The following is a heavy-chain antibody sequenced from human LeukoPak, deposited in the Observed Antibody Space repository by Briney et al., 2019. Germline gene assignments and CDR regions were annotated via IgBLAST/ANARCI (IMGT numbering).Heavy chain of an antibody. CDR3: AREMVVGSGYTLFDY. D-gene: IGHD5-12*01. CDR1: GGTFSSYA. Sequence: ASVKVSCKASGGTFSSYAISWVRQAPGQGLEWMGGIIPIFGTANYAQKFRGRVTITADESTSTAYMELSSLRSEDTAVYYCAREMVVGSGYTLFDYWGQGTLVTVSS. J-gene: IGHJ4*02. CDR2: IIPIFGTA. V-gene: IGHV1-69*13.